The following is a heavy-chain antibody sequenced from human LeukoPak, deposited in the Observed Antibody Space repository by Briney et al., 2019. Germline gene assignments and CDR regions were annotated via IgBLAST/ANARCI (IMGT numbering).Heavy chain of an antibody. CDR3: ARGYCSSTSCYFVVATIRTYFDY. Sequence: SETLSLTCTVSGGSISSSSYYWGWIRQPPGKGLEWIGSIYYSGSTYYNPSLKSRVTISADTSKNQFSLKLSSVTAADTAVYYCARGYCSSTSCYFVVATIRTYFDYWGQGTLVTVSS. V-gene: IGHV4-39*01. CDR1: GGSISSSSYY. J-gene: IGHJ4*02. D-gene: IGHD2-2*01. CDR2: IYYSGST.